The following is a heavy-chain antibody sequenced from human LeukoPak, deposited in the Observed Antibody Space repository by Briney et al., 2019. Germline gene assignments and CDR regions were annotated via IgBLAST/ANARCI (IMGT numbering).Heavy chain of an antibody. CDR2: INNYGGLT. CDR1: GFTFSSYA. Sequence: GGSLTLSCAASGFTFSSYAMHWVRQAPGKGLEYVSAINNYGGLTYYADSVKGRFTISRDNSKRTLYLQMGSLRAEDTAVYYCARDKEPSIAAFGWDIWGQGTMVTVSS. D-gene: IGHD6-6*01. V-gene: IGHV3-64*02. CDR3: ARDKEPSIAAFGWDI. J-gene: IGHJ3*02.